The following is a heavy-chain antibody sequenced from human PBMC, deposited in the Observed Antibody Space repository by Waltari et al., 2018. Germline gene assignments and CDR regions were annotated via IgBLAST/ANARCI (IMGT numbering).Heavy chain of an antibody. J-gene: IGHJ4*02. Sequence: EVQLLESGGDWVQPGGSLRLSCSASRVTFGNSAIHWVRLAPRTGREWVSAITVGDDTYYADSVRGRFTISRDTSKDTVYLQMDGLRAEDTAVYYCATPFYNWDDPLHSWGQGTLVTVSS. CDR3: ATPFYNWDDPLHS. D-gene: IGHD1-20*01. CDR1: RVTFGNSA. CDR2: ITVGDDT. V-gene: IGHV3-23*01.